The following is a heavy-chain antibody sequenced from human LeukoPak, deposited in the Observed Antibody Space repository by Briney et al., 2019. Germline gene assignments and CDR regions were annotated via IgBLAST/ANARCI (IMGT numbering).Heavy chain of an antibody. J-gene: IGHJ6*03. CDR1: GYTLTELS. V-gene: IGHV1-24*01. CDR2: FDPEDGET. CDR3: VSSGSPSDYYYYMDV. Sequence: GASVKVSCKVSGYTLTELSMHWVRQAPGKGLEWMGGFDPEDGETIYAQKFQGRVTMTEDTSTDTAYMELSSLRSEDTAVYYCVSSGSPSDYYYYMDVWGKGTTVTVSS. D-gene: IGHD3-22*01.